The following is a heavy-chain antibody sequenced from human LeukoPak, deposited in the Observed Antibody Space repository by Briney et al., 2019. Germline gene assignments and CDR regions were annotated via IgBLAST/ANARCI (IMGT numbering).Heavy chain of an antibody. CDR3: AGGRGSYFDFDY. V-gene: IGHV3-7*01. Sequence: PGGSLRLSCVTSGFTFSNYWMSWVRQAPGKGLEWVANIKQDGSEKYYVDSVKGRFTISRDNAKNSLYLQMNSLRAEDTAVYYCAGGRGSYFDFDYWGQGTLVTVSS. J-gene: IGHJ4*02. CDR2: IKQDGSEK. CDR1: GFTFSNYW. D-gene: IGHD1-26*01.